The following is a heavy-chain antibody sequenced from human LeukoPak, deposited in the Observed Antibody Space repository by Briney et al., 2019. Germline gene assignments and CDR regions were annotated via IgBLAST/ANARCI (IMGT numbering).Heavy chain of an antibody. V-gene: IGHV4-34*01. CDR3: ARVGSTPAKFDY. Sequence: SETLSLTCAVSGVSFSRYSWSWIRQTPEKGLEWIGEINYSGYTKYNPSLKSRVAMSVDTSKNQFSLNLRSMTVADTGLYFCARVGSTPAKFDYWGQGTQVAVSS. CDR1: GVSFSRYS. CDR2: INYSGYT. D-gene: IGHD1-26*01. J-gene: IGHJ4*02.